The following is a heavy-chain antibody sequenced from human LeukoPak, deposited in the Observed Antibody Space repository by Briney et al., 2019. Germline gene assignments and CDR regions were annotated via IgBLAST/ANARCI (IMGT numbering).Heavy chain of an antibody. CDR1: GGSISSYY. J-gene: IGHJ2*01. CDR3: ARGDILTGYYHGGYFDL. V-gene: IGHV4-59*12. Sequence: SETLSLTCTVSGGSISSYYWSWLRQPPGKGLEYIGYTHYSGSTNYNPSLKSRVTISLDTSGNQFSLKLSSVTAADTAVYYCARGDILTGYYHGGYFDLWGRGTLVTVSS. CDR2: THYSGST. D-gene: IGHD3-9*01.